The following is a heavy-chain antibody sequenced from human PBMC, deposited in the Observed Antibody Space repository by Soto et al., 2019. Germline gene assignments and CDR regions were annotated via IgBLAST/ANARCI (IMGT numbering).Heavy chain of an antibody. CDR2: ISYDGSNK. Sequence: QVQLVESGGGVVQPGRSLRLSCAASGFTFSSYGMHWARQAPGKGLEWVAVISYDGSNKYYADSVKGRFTISRDNSKNTLYLQMNSLRAEDTAVYYCAKDARGWYYFDYWGQGTLVTVSS. CDR1: GFTFSSYG. J-gene: IGHJ4*02. CDR3: AKDARGWYYFDY. D-gene: IGHD6-19*01. V-gene: IGHV3-30*18.